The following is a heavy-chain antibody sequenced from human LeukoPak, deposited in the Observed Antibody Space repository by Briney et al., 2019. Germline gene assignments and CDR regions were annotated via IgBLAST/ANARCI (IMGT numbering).Heavy chain of an antibody. Sequence: SETLSLTCTVSGGSISSYYWSWIRQPPGKGLEWIGYIYYSGSTNYNPSLKSRVTISVDTSKNQFSLKLSSVTAADTAVYYCAGNNDYGDYWGQGILVTVSS. D-gene: IGHD2-8*01. CDR2: IYYSGST. V-gene: IGHV4-59*01. CDR3: AGNNDYGDY. J-gene: IGHJ4*02. CDR1: GGSISSYY.